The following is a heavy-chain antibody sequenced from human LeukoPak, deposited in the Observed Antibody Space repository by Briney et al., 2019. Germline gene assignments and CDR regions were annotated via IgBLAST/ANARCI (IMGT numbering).Heavy chain of an antibody. Sequence: GSLRLSCAGSGFMFSSYGMSWIRQPAGKGLEWIGRIYVSGRIDYNPSLRSRVTMSVDTSKNQLSLRVRSVTAADTGVYYCARDSGTTGEVKFDPWGQGTLVTVSS. CDR1: GFMFSSYG. D-gene: IGHD3-10*01. CDR2: IYVSGRI. CDR3: ARDSGTTGEVKFDP. J-gene: IGHJ5*02. V-gene: IGHV4-4*07.